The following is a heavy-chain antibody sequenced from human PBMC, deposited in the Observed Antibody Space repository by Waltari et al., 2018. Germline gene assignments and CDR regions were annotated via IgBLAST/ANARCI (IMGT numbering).Heavy chain of an antibody. V-gene: IGHV4-34*01. J-gene: IGHJ6*02. D-gene: IGHD5-18*01. CDR1: GGSFSGYS. Sequence: QVQLQQWGAGLLKPSETLSLTCAVYGGSFSGYSWSWIRQPPGKGLGWIGEINHSGSTNYNPSLKSRITISVDTSKNQFSLKLSSVTAADTAVYYCAGGYSYGFYYYYGMDVWGQGTTVTVSS. CDR2: INHSGST. CDR3: AGGYSYGFYYYYGMDV.